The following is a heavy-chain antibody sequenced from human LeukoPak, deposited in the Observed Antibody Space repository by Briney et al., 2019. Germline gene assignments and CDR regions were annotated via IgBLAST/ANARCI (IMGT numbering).Heavy chain of an antibody. CDR2: ISAYNGNT. Sequence: ASVKVSCKASGYTFTSYGISWVRQAPGQGLEWMGWISAYNGNTNYAQKLQGRVTMTTDTSTSTAYMELRSLRSDDTAVYYCARVGYSGDYYYYGMDVWGQGTTVTVSS. CDR3: ARVGYSGDYYYYGMDV. V-gene: IGHV1-18*01. D-gene: IGHD2-15*01. J-gene: IGHJ6*02. CDR1: GYTFTSYG.